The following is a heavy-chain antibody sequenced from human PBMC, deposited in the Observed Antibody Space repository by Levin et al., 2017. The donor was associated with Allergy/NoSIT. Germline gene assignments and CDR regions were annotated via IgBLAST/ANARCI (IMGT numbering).Heavy chain of an antibody. V-gene: IGHV3-15*01. D-gene: IGHD1-14*01. Sequence: GESLKISCAASGFTFSRSWMGWVRQAPGKGLEWLGRVKSQADGGTKEYAAPVKGRFTISRDDSKDTLYLQMSSLKTEDTAVYYCSTAIRWDHDFDSWGQGTLVTVSS. CDR2: VKSQADGGTK. CDR3: STAIRWDHDFDS. J-gene: IGHJ4*02. CDR1: GFTFSRSW.